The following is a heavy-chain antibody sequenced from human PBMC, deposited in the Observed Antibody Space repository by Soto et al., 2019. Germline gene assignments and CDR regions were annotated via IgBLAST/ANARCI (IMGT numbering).Heavy chain of an antibody. CDR2: TYYRSKWYN. D-gene: IGHD5-18*01. J-gene: IGHJ6*02. CDR3: ARDGGYSYGWSYYGMDV. CDR1: GDSVSSNSAA. Sequence: SQTLSLTCAISGDSVSSNSAAWNWIRQSPSRGLEWLGRTYYRSKWYNDYAVSVKSRITINPDTSKNQFSLQLNSVTPEDTAVYYCARDGGYSYGWSYYGMDVWGQGTKVTVSS. V-gene: IGHV6-1*01.